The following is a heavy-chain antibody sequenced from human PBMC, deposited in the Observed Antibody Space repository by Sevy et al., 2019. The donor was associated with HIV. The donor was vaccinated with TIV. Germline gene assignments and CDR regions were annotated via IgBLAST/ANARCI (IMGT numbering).Heavy chain of an antibody. Sequence: SETLSLTCAVSGHSISSGYYWGWIRQPPGKGLEWIVSGYQSGSTYYNPSLKSRVTISIDTSKNHFSLQLTSVTAADTAVYYCARGNLVIAATLFDYWGQGALVTVSS. CDR1: GHSISSGYY. CDR2: GYQSGST. J-gene: IGHJ4*02. V-gene: IGHV4-38-2*01. D-gene: IGHD2-15*01. CDR3: ARGNLVIAATLFDY.